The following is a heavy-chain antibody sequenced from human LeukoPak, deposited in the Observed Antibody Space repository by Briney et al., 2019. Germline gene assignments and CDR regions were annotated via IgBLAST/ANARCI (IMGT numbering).Heavy chain of an antibody. CDR3: ARAAHSSSLYHFDY. CDR1: GYTFTSYG. D-gene: IGHD6-13*01. Sequence: ASVKVSCKASGYTFTSYGISWVRQAPGQGLEWMGWISAYNGNTNYAQKLQGRVTMTTDTSTSTAYMELRSLRSDDTAVYYCARAAHSSSLYHFDYWGQGTLVNVSS. V-gene: IGHV1-18*01. CDR2: ISAYNGNT. J-gene: IGHJ4*02.